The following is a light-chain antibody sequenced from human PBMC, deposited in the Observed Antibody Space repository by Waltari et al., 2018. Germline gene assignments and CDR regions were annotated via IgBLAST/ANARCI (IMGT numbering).Light chain of an antibody. CDR3: QQYDNRLLT. V-gene: IGKV1-33*01. CDR1: QDIRNY. J-gene: IGKJ3*01. CDR2: GAS. Sequence: IQMTQSPSSLSASVVDRVTLTCQASQDIRNYLNWYQQKPGQAPKVLIYGASNLETGIPSRFSGSGSGTHFTFTISSLQPEDIATYYCQQYDNRLLTFGPGTKVDIK.